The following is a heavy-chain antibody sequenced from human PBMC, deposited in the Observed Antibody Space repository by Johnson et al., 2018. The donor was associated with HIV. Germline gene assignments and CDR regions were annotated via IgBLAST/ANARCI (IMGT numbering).Heavy chain of an antibody. J-gene: IGHJ3*01. Sequence: VQLVESGGGLVQPGGSLRLSCAASGFTFSGYWMSWVRQAPGKGLEWLATLNEGGSQKYYADSVKGRFPISRDNAKNSLYLQMNSLRAEDTAVYYCARDSTPWGGDYVGYAFDLWGQGTMVTVSS. D-gene: IGHD4-17*01. CDR1: GFTFSGYW. CDR2: LNEGGSQK. V-gene: IGHV3-7*01. CDR3: ARDSTPWGGDYVGYAFDL.